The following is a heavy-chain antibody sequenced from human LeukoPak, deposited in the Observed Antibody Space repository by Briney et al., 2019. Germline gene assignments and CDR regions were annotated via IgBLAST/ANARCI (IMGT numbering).Heavy chain of an antibody. D-gene: IGHD5-18*01. CDR1: GGSISSSSYY. J-gene: IGHJ4*02. V-gene: IGHV4-39*01. CDR3: ARRGAMVTVCGFDY. CDR2: IYYSGST. Sequence: SETLSLTCTVSGGSISSSSYYWGWIRQPPGKGLEWIGSIYYSGSTYYNPSLKSRVTISVDTSKNQFSLKLSSVTAADTAVYYCARRGAMVTVCGFDYWGQGTLVTVSS.